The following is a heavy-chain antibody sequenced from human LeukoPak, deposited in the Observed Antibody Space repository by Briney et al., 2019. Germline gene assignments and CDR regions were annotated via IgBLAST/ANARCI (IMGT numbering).Heavy chain of an antibody. D-gene: IGHD5-18*01. J-gene: IGHJ5*02. Sequence: PGGSLRLSCAPPGFTFSNYWMHWVRHGPEKGVALVARIRTDGSTTSYGDSVKGRFTVSRDNDKNTVYLQMNSLRAEDTGVYYCAKDNSPGWFGPWGQGTLVTVSS. CDR3: AKDNSPGWFGP. V-gene: IGHV3-74*01. CDR1: GFTFSNYW. CDR2: IRTDGSTT.